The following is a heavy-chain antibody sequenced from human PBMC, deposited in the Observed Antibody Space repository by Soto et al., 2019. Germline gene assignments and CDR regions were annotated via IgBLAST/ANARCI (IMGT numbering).Heavy chain of an antibody. CDR1: GFTVSSSY. Sequence: GGSLRLSCAASGFTVSSSYMNWVRQTPEKGLERVSVIYRGGDTFYADSVKGRFTLSRDNSKNTIYLQMNSLRAEDTAVYYCAKDGGSSWQFDPWGQGTLVTVSS. J-gene: IGHJ5*02. V-gene: IGHV3-66*01. D-gene: IGHD6-13*01. CDR2: IYRGGDT. CDR3: AKDGGSSWQFDP.